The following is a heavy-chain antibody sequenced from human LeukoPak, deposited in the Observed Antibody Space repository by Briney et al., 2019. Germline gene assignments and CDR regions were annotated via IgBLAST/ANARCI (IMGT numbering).Heavy chain of an antibody. V-gene: IGHV3-30*04. CDR1: GFTFSSYA. CDR2: ISYDGSNK. Sequence: GASLRLSCAASGFTFSSYAMHWVRQAPGKGLEWVAVISYDGSNKYYADSVKGRFTISRDNSKNTLYLQMNSLRAEDTAVYYCAGGGGGRAAAVGYWGQGTLVTVSS. J-gene: IGHJ4*02. CDR3: AGGGGGRAAAVGY. D-gene: IGHD6-13*01.